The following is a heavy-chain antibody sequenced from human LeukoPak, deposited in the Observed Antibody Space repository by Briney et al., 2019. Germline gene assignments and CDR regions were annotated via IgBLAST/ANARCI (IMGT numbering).Heavy chain of an antibody. CDR3: ARIAVAATLDY. D-gene: IGHD6-19*01. J-gene: IGHJ4*02. Sequence: SETLSLTCTVSGGSIRSYYWSWIRQPPGKGLEWIGYIYYSGSTNYNPSLKSRVTISVDTSKNQFSLKLSSVTAADTAVYYCARIAVAATLDYWGQGTLVTVSS. CDR1: GGSIRSYY. CDR2: IYYSGST. V-gene: IGHV4-59*01.